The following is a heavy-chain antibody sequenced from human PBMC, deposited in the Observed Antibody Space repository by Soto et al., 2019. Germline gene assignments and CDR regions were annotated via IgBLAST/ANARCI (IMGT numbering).Heavy chain of an antibody. V-gene: IGHV6-1*01. CDR1: GDSVSSNSAA. J-gene: IGHJ6*02. CDR3: ARDTKSKTYYDFWSGYYRAADYYYYGMDV. D-gene: IGHD3-3*01. Sequence: SQTLSLTCAISGDSVSSNSAAWNWIRQSPSRGLEWLGRTYYRSKWYNDYAVSVKSRITINPDTSKNQFSLQLNSVTPEDTAVYHCARDTKSKTYYDFWSGYYRAADYYYYGMDVWGQGTTVTVSS. CDR2: TYYRSKWYN.